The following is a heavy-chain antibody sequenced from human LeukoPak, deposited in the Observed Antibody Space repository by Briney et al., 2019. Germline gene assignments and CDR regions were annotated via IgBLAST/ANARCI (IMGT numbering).Heavy chain of an antibody. CDR2: ISYDGSNK. J-gene: IGHJ4*02. D-gene: IGHD3-3*01. V-gene: IGHV3-30*04. Sequence: PGRSLRLSCAASGFTFSSYAMHWVRQAPGKGLEWVAVISYDGSNKYYADSVKGRFTISRDNPKNTLYLQMNSLRAEDTAVYYCARATYYDFWSGYPYPYYFDYWGQGTLVTVSS. CDR3: ARATYYDFWSGYPYPYYFDY. CDR1: GFTFSSYA.